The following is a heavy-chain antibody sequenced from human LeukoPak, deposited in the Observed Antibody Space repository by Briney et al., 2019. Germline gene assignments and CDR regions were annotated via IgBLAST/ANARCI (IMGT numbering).Heavy chain of an antibody. CDR3: ARGEQSRY. V-gene: IGHV1-18*01. CDR2: ISAYNGNT. CDR1: GYTFIRYA. D-gene: IGHD1/OR15-1a*01. Sequence: ASVKVSFKASGYTFIRYAISWVRQAPGQGLEWMGWISAYNGNTNYAQKLQGRVTMTTDTSTSTAYMELRSLTSDDTAVYYCARGEQSRYWGQGTLVTVSS. J-gene: IGHJ4*02.